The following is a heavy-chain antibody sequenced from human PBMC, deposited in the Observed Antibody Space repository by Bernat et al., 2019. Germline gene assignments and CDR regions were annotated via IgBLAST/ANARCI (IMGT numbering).Heavy chain of an antibody. CDR2: ISYDGSNK. Sequence: QVQLVESGGGVVQPGRSLRLSCAASGFTFSSYAMHWVRQAPGKGLEWVAVISYDGSNKYYADSVKGRFTISRDNSKNTLYLQMNSLRAEDTAVYYCARGGDSYGQLSWFDPWGQGTLVTVSS. CDR3: ARGGDSYGQLSWFDP. V-gene: IGHV3-30-3*01. CDR1: GFTFSSYA. J-gene: IGHJ5*02. D-gene: IGHD5-18*01.